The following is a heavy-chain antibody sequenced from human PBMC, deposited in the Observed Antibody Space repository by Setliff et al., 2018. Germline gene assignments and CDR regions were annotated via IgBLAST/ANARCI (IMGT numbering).Heavy chain of an antibody. D-gene: IGHD3-22*01. V-gene: IGHV1-69*13. CDR2: IIPIFGTA. J-gene: IGHJ3*02. CDR3: ARDGDNYYDSSGYYLNHAFDI. CDR1: GATFSSYA. Sequence: SVKVSCKASGATFSSYAISWVRQAPGQGLEWMGRIIPIFGTANYAQKFQGRVTITADESTSTAYMELSSRRSEDTAVYYCARDGDNYYDSSGYYLNHAFDIWGQGTMVTVSS.